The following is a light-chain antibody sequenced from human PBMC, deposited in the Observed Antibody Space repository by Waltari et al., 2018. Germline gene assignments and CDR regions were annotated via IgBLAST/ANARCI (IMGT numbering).Light chain of an antibody. CDR1: QSVGSK. CDR2: DAY. V-gene: IGKV3-15*01. CDR3: LQYSHWPPWT. J-gene: IGKJ1*01. Sequence: EIEMTQSPATLSVSPGERATLSCRASQSVGSKLAWYQPQPGQAPRPLIYDAYTSATGIPARFSGSGSGTEFTLTISSLQSDDFAVYHCLQYSHWPPWTFGQGTKVEIK.